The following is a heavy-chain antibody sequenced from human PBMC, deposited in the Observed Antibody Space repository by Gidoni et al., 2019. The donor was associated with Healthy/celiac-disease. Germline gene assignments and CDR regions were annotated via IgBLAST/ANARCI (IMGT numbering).Heavy chain of an antibody. D-gene: IGHD3-22*01. CDR1: GGSFSGDY. Sequence: QVQLQQWGAGLLKPSETLSLTCAVYGGSFSGDYWSWIRQPPGKGLEWIGEINHSGSTNYNPALKSRVTISGDTSKNQFSLKLSSVTAADTAVYYCARARSYSSGYYYGYWGQGTLVTVSS. CDR2: INHSGST. V-gene: IGHV4-34*01. J-gene: IGHJ4*02. CDR3: ARARSYSSGYYYGY.